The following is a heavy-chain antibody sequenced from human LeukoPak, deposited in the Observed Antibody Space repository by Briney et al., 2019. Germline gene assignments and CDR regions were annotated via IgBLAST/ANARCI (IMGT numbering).Heavy chain of an antibody. Sequence: PGGSLRLSCAASGFTFSSYEMNWVRQAPGKGLEWVSYISNSGSTIYLADSVKGRFTISRDNAKNSLYLQMNSLRAEDTAVYYCAREGLYYYDSSGSKLGGLDYWGQGTLVTVSS. CDR3: AREGLYYYDSSGSKLGGLDY. D-gene: IGHD3-22*01. V-gene: IGHV3-48*03. CDR2: ISNSGSTI. J-gene: IGHJ4*02. CDR1: GFTFSSYE.